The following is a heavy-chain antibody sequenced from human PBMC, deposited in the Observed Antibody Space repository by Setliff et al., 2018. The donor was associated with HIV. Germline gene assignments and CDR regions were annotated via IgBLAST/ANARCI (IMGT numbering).Heavy chain of an antibody. CDR3: VRDPIEGSPDYFDY. CDR1: GFTFSSYV. CDR2: MSTGGGIK. D-gene: IGHD1-26*01. V-gene: IGHV3-30-3*01. J-gene: IGHJ4*02. Sequence: GGSLRLSCAATGFTFSSYVLHWVRQAPGKGLEWVAVMSTGGGIKICADSVKGRFTISRDNSRNTLFLQMNNLRSEDTATYYCVRDPIEGSPDYFDYWGQGALVTVSS.